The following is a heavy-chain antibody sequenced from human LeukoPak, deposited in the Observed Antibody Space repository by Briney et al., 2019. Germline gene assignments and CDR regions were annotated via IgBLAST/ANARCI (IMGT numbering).Heavy chain of an antibody. CDR2: ISSSSSYI. V-gene: IGHV3-21*01. CDR3: ARGSGRNPYYFDY. Sequence: GGSLRLSCAASGFTFSSYSMNWVRQAPGKGQEWVSSISSSSSYIYYADSVKGRFTISRDNAKNSLYLQMNSLRAEDTAVYYCARGSGRNPYYFDYWGQGTLVTVSS. J-gene: IGHJ4*02. CDR1: GFTFSSYS. D-gene: IGHD3-10*01.